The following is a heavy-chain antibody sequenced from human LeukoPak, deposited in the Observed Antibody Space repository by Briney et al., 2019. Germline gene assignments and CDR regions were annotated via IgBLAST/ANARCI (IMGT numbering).Heavy chain of an antibody. J-gene: IGHJ4*02. CDR3: ARQAYDSSGYYYFDY. Sequence: GESLKISCKGSGYSFTSYRIGWVRQMPGKGLEWMGIIYPGDSDTRYSPSFQGQVTISADKSISTAYLQWSSLKASDTAMYYCARQAYDSSGYYYFDYWGQGTLVTVSS. CDR2: IYPGDSDT. D-gene: IGHD3-22*01. CDR1: GYSFTSYR. V-gene: IGHV5-51*01.